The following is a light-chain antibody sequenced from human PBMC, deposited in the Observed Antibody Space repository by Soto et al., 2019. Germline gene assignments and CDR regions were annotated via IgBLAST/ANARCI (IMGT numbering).Light chain of an antibody. Sequence: QSALTQPASVSGSPGQSITISCTGTSSDVGGYNYVSWYQQNPGKAPKLMIYEVSNRPSGVANRFSGSKSGNTASLTISGLQAEDEADYDCTSYTTSSTHWVFGGGTKLTVL. CDR1: SSDVGGYNY. CDR2: EVS. J-gene: IGLJ3*02. V-gene: IGLV2-14*01. CDR3: TSYTTSSTHWV.